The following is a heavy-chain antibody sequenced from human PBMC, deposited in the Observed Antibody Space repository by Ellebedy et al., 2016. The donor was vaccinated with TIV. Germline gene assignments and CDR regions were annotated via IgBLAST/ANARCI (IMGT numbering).Heavy chain of an antibody. J-gene: IGHJ6*02. CDR2: ISHDGNKK. CDR1: GVTFASYG. V-gene: IGHV3-30*18. D-gene: IGHD3-3*01. Sequence: PGGSLRLSCVGSGVTFASYGMHWVRQAPGKGLEWVAIISHDGNKKYYADSVKGRFTISRDNSKNTLFLQMNSLRPEDTGVHYCAKAASDFWAMDVWGQGTMVTVSS. CDR3: AKAASDFWAMDV.